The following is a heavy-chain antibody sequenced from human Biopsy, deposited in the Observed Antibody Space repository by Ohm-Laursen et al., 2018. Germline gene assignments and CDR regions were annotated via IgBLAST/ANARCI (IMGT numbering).Heavy chain of an antibody. Sequence: GTLSLTCSVSGGSISSYYWNWIRQPAGKGLEWIGRIYTSGSTNFNPSLKSRVTMSIDTSKNQFSLRLSSVTAADTAVYYCARAAVGPFDSWGQGALVTVSS. CDR2: IYTSGST. J-gene: IGHJ4*02. CDR1: GGSISSYY. CDR3: ARAAVGPFDS. V-gene: IGHV4-4*07. D-gene: IGHD3-16*01.